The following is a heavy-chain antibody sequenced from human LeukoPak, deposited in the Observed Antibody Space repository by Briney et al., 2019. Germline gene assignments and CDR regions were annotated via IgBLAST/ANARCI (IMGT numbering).Heavy chain of an antibody. J-gene: IGHJ5*02. CDR3: ARGGGYCSSTSCYTPRFDP. CDR1: GGSISSGGYY. V-gene: IGHV4-31*03. Sequence: SETLSLTCTVSGGSISSGGYYWSWVRQHPGKGLEWIGYIYYSGSTYYNPSLKSRVTISVDTSKNQFSLKLSSVTAADTAVYYCARGGGYCSSTSCYTPRFDPWGQGTLVTVSS. D-gene: IGHD2-2*02. CDR2: IYYSGST.